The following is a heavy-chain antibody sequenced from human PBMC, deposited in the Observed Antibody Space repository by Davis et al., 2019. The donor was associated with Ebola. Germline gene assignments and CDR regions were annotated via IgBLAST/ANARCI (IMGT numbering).Heavy chain of an antibody. V-gene: IGHV3-21*01. CDR1: RFTFSSYS. CDR2: ISSSSSYI. J-gene: IGHJ6*02. D-gene: IGHD5-24*01. Sequence: GESLKISCAASRFTFSSYSMNWVRQAPGKGLEWVSSISSSSSYIYYADSVKGRFTISRDNSKNTLYLQMNSLRAEDTAVYYCARDRGRWLGLRGYYYYGMDVWGQGTTVTVSS. CDR3: ARDRGRWLGLRGYYYYGMDV.